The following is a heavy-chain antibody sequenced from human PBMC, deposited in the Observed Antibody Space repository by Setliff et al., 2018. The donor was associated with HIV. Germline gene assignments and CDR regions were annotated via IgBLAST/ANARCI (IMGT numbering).Heavy chain of an antibody. CDR1: GYTFTSYY. CDR3: ATGAWDH. CDR2: INPSGGST. Sequence: ASVKVSCKASGYTFTSYYMHWVRQAPGQGLEWMGIINPSGGSTSYAQKFQGRVTMTEDTSTDTGYMELSSLTSDDTAVYFCATGAWDHWGQGTLVTVSS. J-gene: IGHJ4*02. V-gene: IGHV1-46*01.